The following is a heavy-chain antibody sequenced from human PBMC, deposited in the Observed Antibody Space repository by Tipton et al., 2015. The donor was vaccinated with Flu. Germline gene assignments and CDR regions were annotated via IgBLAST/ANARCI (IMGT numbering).Heavy chain of an antibody. V-gene: IGHV1-18*01. CDR3: ARDQYYYDSGSYSQSGHDY. CDR2: ISPHNGNT. CDR1: GYAFLTYA. Sequence: QVQLVQSGPEMKRPGASVKVSCKTSGYAFLTYAISWVRQAPGQGLEWMGWISPHNGNTNYTESLQGRVTMTADTSTSTAHMELRSLRSDDTAVYYCARDQYYYDSGSYSQSGHDYWGQGALVTVSS. D-gene: IGHD3-10*01. J-gene: IGHJ4*02.